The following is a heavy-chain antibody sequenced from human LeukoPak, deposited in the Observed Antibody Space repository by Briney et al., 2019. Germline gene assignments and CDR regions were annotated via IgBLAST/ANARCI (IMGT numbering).Heavy chain of an antibody. CDR1: GYSFTSYW. D-gene: IGHD3-3*01. V-gene: IGHV5-51*01. CDR2: IYPGDSDT. CDR3: ARSLSYDFWSGYYNY. Sequence: GESLKISCKGSGYSFTSYWIGWVRQMPGKGLEWMGIIYPGDSDTRYSPYFQGQVTISADKSISTAYLQWSSLKASDTAMYYCARSLSYDFWSGYYNYWGQGTLVTVSS. J-gene: IGHJ4*02.